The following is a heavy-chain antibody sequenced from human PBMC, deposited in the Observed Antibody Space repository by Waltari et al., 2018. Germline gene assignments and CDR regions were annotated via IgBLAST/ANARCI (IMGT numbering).Heavy chain of an antibody. V-gene: IGHV3-53*01. CDR3: ARWYDSSGYHP. J-gene: IGHJ5*02. CDR1: GFTVSSNY. CDR2: IYSGGST. Sequence: EVQLVESGGGLIQPGGSLRLSCAASGFTVSSNYMSWVRQAPGKGLEWVSVIYSGGSTYYADSVKGRFTNSKDNSKNTLYLQMNSLRAEDTAVYDCARWYDSSGYHPWGQGTLVTVSS. D-gene: IGHD3-22*01.